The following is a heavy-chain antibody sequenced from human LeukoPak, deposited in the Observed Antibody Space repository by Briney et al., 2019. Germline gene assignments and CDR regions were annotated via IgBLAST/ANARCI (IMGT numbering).Heavy chain of an antibody. J-gene: IGHJ4*02. CDR1: GGSFSGYY. CDR2: INHSGST. V-gene: IGHV4-34*01. D-gene: IGHD6-19*01. Sequence: SGTLSLTCAVYGGSFSGYYWSWIRQPPGKGLEWIGEINHSGSTNYNPSLKSRVTISVDTSKNQFSLKLSSVTAADTAVYYCARGSAVAGGEFDYWGQGTLVTVSS. CDR3: ARGSAVAGGEFDY.